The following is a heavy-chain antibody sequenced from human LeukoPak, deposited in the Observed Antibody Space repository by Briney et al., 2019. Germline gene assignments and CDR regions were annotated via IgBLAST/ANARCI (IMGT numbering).Heavy chain of an antibody. CDR3: AKMGSFDFWSGYGD. D-gene: IGHD3-3*01. CDR2: IRYDGSNK. J-gene: IGHJ4*02. Sequence: GGSLRLSCAASGFTFSSYGMHWVRQAPGKGLEWVAFIRYDGSNKYYADSVKGRFTISRDNSKNTLYLQMNSLRAEDTAVYYCAKMGSFDFWSGYGDWGQGTLVTVSS. V-gene: IGHV3-30*02. CDR1: GFTFSSYG.